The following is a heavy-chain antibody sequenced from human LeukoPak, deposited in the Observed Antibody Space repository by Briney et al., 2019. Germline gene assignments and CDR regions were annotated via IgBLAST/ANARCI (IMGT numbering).Heavy chain of an antibody. Sequence: GGSLRLSCAASGFTFDDYAMHWVRQAPGKGLEWVSGISWNSGSIGYADSVKGRFTISRDNAKNSLCLQMNSLRAEDTALYYCAKDIRRSGGSIDYWGQGTLVTVSP. J-gene: IGHJ4*02. V-gene: IGHV3-9*01. CDR1: GFTFDDYA. CDR2: ISWNSGSI. D-gene: IGHD2-15*01. CDR3: AKDIRRSGGSIDY.